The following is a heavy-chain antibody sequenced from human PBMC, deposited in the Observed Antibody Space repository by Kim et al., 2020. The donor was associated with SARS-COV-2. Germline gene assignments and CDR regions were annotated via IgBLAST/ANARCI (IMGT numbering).Heavy chain of an antibody. J-gene: IGHJ6*02. CDR2: INPNSGGT. D-gene: IGHD6-13*01. V-gene: IGHV1-2*02. Sequence: ASVKVSCKASGYTFTGYYMHWVRQAPGQGLEWMGWINPNSGGTNYAQKFQGRVTMTRDTSISTAYMELSRLRSDDTAVYYCARSPYSSSWYFQAHYGMDVWGQGTTVTVSS. CDR3: ARSPYSSSWYFQAHYGMDV. CDR1: GYTFTGYY.